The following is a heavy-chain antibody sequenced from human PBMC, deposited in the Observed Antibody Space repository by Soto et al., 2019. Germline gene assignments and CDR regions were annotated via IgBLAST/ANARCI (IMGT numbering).Heavy chain of an antibody. CDR1: GFTFSSYA. CDR3: AKGTVHRGGWFDP. CDR2: ISGSGGST. V-gene: IGHV3-23*01. Sequence: EVQLLESGGGLVQPGGSLRLSCAASGFTFSSYAMSWVRQAPGKGLEWVSAISGSGGSTYYADSVKGRFTISRDNSETSLYLQMNSLRAEDTAVYYCAKGTVHRGGWFDPWGQGNLVTVSS. J-gene: IGHJ5*02. D-gene: IGHD2-15*01.